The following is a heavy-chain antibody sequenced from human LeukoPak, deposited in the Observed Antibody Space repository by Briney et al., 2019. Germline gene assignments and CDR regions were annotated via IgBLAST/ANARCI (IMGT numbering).Heavy chain of an antibody. D-gene: IGHD1-26*01. CDR1: GGSISSYY. J-gene: IGHJ5*02. Sequence: SETLSLTCTVSGGSISSYYWSWIRQPPGKGLEWIGYIYYSGSTNYNPSLTSRVTISVDTSKNQFSLKLSSVTAADTAVYYCARDEGDAFGPWGQGTLVTVSS. CDR3: ARDEGDAFGP. V-gene: IGHV4-59*01. CDR2: IYYSGST.